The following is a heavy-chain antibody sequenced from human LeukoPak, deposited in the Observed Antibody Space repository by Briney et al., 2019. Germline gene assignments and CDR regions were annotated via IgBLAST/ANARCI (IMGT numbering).Heavy chain of an antibody. V-gene: IGHV1-18*01. Sequence: GASVKVSCKASGYTFTSYGINWVRQAPGQGLEWMGWIGACNGNTNYAQKVQGRVTMTTDTSTGTAYMELRSLRSDDTAVYYCARGRHYYGSGIPSDYWGQGTLVTVSS. CDR1: GYTFTSYG. CDR2: IGACNGNT. D-gene: IGHD3-10*01. J-gene: IGHJ4*02. CDR3: ARGRHYYGSGIPSDY.